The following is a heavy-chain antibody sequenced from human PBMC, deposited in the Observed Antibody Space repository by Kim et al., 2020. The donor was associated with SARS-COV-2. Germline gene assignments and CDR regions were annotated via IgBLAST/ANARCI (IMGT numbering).Heavy chain of an antibody. CDR2: IRRKVYGETT. CDR1: GFTFGDYA. V-gene: IGHV3-49*04. CDR3: TRVARGLCPRCQPEYYQYYGMDV. D-gene: IGHD2-2*01. J-gene: IGHJ6*02. Sequence: GGSLRLSCTASGFTFGDYAMSWVRQAPGKGLEWVGFIRRKVYGETTEYAASVKGRFTISRDDSKSITYLQMNSLKTEDTAVYYCTRVARGLCPRCQPEYYQYYGMDVWGRGTTVTVSS.